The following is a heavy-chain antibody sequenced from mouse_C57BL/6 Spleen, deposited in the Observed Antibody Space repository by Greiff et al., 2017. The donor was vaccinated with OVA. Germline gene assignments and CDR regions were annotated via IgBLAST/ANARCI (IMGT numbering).Heavy chain of an antibody. D-gene: IGHD1-1*02. Sequence: EVMLVESGGGLVKPGGSLKLSCAASGFTFSSYAMSWVRQTPEKRLEWVATISDGGSYTYYPDNVKGRFTISRDNAKNNLYLQMSHLKSEDTAMYYCARDLWLYYFDDWGQGTTLTVSS. CDR2: ISDGGSYT. V-gene: IGHV5-4*01. J-gene: IGHJ2*01. CDR3: ARDLWLYYFDD. CDR1: GFTFSSYA.